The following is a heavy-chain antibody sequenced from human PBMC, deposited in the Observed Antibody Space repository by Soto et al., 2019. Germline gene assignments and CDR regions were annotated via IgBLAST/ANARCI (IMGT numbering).Heavy chain of an antibody. D-gene: IGHD1-7*01. Sequence: SVKLSCKASGGTFSSYAISWLRQAPVQGLEWMGRIISIFGTANYAQKFQGRVTITADKSTSTAYMELSSLRSENTAVYYCESGGAGTNWFDPWGQGTLVTVSS. V-gene: IGHV1-69*06. J-gene: IGHJ5*02. CDR2: IISIFGTA. CDR1: GGTFSSYA. CDR3: ESGGAGTNWFDP.